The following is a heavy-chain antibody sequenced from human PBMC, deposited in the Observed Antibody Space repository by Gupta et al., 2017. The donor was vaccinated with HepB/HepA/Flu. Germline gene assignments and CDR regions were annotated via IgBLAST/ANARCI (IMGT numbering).Heavy chain of an antibody. D-gene: IGHD1-1*01. V-gene: IGHV1-46*02. Sequence: QVQLVQSGAEVKKPGASVKVSCKASGYTFNSYYMHWVRQAPGQGLEWMGIINPSGGSTSYAQKFQGRVTMTRDTSTSTVYRELSSLRSEDTAVYYCAREGQLILNYYYYYYMDVWGKGTTVTVSS. J-gene: IGHJ6*03. CDR3: AREGQLILNYYYYYYMDV. CDR1: GYTFNSYY. CDR2: INPSGGST.